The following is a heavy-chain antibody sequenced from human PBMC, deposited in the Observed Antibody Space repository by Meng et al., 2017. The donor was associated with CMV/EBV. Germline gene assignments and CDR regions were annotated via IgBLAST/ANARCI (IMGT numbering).Heavy chain of an antibody. J-gene: IGHJ4*02. CDR1: GVSIRTHY. Sequence: VHLRQSGPGLVKPSETLSLTCRVSGVSIRTHYWSWVRQTPGKGLEWIASIHYTGRADYSPSLKSRLTISVDTSDSQLSLKLSSVTPADTAMYYCAERGGGYRGQGILVTVSS. V-gene: IGHV4-59*11. D-gene: IGHD1-1*01. CDR2: IHYTGRA. CDR3: AERGGGY.